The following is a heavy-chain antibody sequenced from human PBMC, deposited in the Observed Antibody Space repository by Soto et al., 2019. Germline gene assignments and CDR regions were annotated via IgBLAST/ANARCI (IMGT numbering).Heavy chain of an antibody. D-gene: IGHD1-26*01. Sequence: EVQIVESGGGLVQPGWSLRLSCNFTFSMYSMDWVRQAPGKGLEWVASISSGGVYIKYADSVKGRFTISRDNAKNSVSLQMNSLRVDDTALYFCTRDQGGSYDSWFDPWGQGTLVTVSS. CDR1: TFSMYS. V-gene: IGHV3-21*02. CDR3: TRDQGGSYDSWFDP. CDR2: ISSGGVYI. J-gene: IGHJ5*02.